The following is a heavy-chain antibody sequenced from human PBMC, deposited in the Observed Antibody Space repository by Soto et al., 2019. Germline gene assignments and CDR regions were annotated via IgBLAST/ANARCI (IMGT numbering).Heavy chain of an antibody. J-gene: IGHJ4*02. CDR1: GGSFSGYY. CDR3: AREGGESSDGLYYFDS. CDR2: INHSGST. V-gene: IGHV4-34*01. Sequence: SETLSLTCAVYGGSFSGYYWSWIRRPPGKGLEWIGEINHSGSTNYNPSLKSRVTISVDTSKNQFSLKLSSVTAADTAVYFCAREGGESSDGLYYFDSWGQGSLVTVSS. D-gene: IGHD3-16*01.